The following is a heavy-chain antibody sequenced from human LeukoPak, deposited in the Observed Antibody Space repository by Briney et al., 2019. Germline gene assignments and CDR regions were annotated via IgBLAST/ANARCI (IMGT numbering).Heavy chain of an antibody. Sequence: GGSLRLSCAASGFTFSSYGMHWVRQAPGKGLEWVAFMRYDGSNKYYADPVKGRFTISRDNSKNTLYLQMNSLRAEDTAVYYCAKDSRWLQSIDAFDIWGQGTLVTVSS. V-gene: IGHV3-30*02. CDR1: GFTFSSYG. J-gene: IGHJ3*02. CDR3: AKDSRWLQSIDAFDI. CDR2: MRYDGSNK. D-gene: IGHD5-24*01.